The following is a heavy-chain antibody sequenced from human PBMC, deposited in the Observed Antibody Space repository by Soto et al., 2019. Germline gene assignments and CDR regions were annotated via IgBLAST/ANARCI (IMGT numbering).Heavy chain of an antibody. Sequence: QVQVQESGPGLVKPSETLSLTCSVSGGSVRSGSYYWSWIRQPPGKGLQWIGYISYSGSTNYNPSPKSRVTISIDTSKNQFSLKLSSVTAADTAVYYCASLYCSRSSCYVNPWGQGTLVTVSS. V-gene: IGHV4-61*01. CDR1: GGSVRSGSYY. CDR2: ISYSGST. J-gene: IGHJ5*02. D-gene: IGHD2-2*01. CDR3: ASLYCSRSSCYVNP.